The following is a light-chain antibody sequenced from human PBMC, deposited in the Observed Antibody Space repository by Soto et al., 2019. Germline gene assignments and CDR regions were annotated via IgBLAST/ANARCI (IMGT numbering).Light chain of an antibody. CDR2: GAS. J-gene: IGKJ1*01. Sequence: EIALTQSPGALSLSPGERATLACRASQSVSNNYLAWYQQKPGQAPRLLIYGASKRATGIPDRFSGSGSGTDFTLTISRLEPEDFAVYYCQQYGSSGTFGQGTKVDI. CDR3: QQYGSSGT. CDR1: QSVSNNY. V-gene: IGKV3-20*01.